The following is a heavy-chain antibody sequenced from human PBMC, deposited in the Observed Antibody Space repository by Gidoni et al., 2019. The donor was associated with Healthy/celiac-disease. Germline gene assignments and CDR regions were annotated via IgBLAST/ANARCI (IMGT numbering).Heavy chain of an antibody. D-gene: IGHD2-2*01. J-gene: IGHJ6*02. CDR2: ISWNSGSI. CDR1: GFTFDDFA. Sequence: EVQLVESGGGLVQPGRSLRLSCAASGFTFDDFAMHWVRHAPGKGPEWVSGISWNSGSIGYADSVKGRFTISRDNAKNSLYLQMNSLRAEDTALYYCAKDIEGGYCSSTSCYGRWYYYYGMDVWGQGTTVTVSS. CDR3: AKDIEGGYCSSTSCYGRWYYYYGMDV. V-gene: IGHV3-9*01.